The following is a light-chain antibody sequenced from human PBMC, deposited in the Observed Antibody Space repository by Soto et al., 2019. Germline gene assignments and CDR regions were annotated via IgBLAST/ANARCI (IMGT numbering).Light chain of an antibody. Sequence: DIQMTHSPSTLSASVGDRVTMTSRASQSISSYLNWYQQKPGKAPKLLIYAASSLQSGVPSRFSGSGSGTDFTLTISSLQPEDFATYYCQQSYSTGVTFGPGTKVDIK. CDR2: AAS. V-gene: IGKV1-39*01. CDR3: QQSYSTGVT. J-gene: IGKJ3*01. CDR1: QSISSY.